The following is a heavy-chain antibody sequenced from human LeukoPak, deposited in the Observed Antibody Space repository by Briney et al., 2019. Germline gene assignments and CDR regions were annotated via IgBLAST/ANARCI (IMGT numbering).Heavy chain of an antibody. V-gene: IGHV1-2*02. CDR1: GYSFTGYH. CDR2: INPNSGGS. CDR3: ARCQLVVAASLCDY. Sequence: ASVKVSCKAFGYSFTGYHIHWGRQAPGHGLEWMGWINPNSGGSNYAQKFQGRVTMTRDTSISTAYLDLSRLRSDDTAVYYCARCQLVVAASLCDYWGQGALVTVSS. D-gene: IGHD2-15*01. J-gene: IGHJ4*02.